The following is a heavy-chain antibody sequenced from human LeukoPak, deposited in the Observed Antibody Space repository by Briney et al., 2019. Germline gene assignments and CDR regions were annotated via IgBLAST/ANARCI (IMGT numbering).Heavy chain of an antibody. J-gene: IGHJ4*02. V-gene: IGHV3-48*04. CDR3: ARDRGSITMIRGVNHY. CDR2: ISSGSATT. CDR1: GFTFSTYS. Sequence: GGSLRLSCAASGFTFSTYSMNWVRQAPGKGLEWISHISSGSATTFYADSVKGRFTISRDNTRNSLYLQMNSLRAEDTAVYYCARDRGSITMIRGVNHYWGQGTLVTVSS. D-gene: IGHD3-10*01.